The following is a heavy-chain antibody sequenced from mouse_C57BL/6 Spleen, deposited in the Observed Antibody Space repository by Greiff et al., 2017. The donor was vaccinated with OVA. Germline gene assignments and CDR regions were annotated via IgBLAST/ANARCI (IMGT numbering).Heavy chain of an antibody. CDR2: ISYDGSN. CDR3: ARESLYYYGSSYEDY. Sequence: VQLKESGPGLVKPSQSLSLTCSVTGYSITSGYCWNWIRQFPGNKLEWMGYISYDGSNNYNPSLKNRISITRDTSKNQFFLKLNSVTTEDTATYYCARESLYYYGSSYEDYWGQGTTLTVSS. D-gene: IGHD1-1*01. V-gene: IGHV3-6*01. CDR1: GYSITSGYC. J-gene: IGHJ2*01.